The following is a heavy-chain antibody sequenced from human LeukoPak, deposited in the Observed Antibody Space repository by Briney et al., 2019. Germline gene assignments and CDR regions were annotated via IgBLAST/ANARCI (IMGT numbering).Heavy chain of an antibody. J-gene: IGHJ4*02. CDR3: AKPASEDYGGNSGNTYFDY. V-gene: IGHV3-23*01. Sequence: PGGSLRLSCAASGFTFSNYAMSWVRQAPGKGLEGVSGISGSDGTTYYADSVKGRFTISIDNSKNTLYLQMNSLRAEDTAVYYRAKPASEDYGGNSGNTYFDYWGQGTLVTVSS. D-gene: IGHD4-23*01. CDR2: ISGSDGTT. CDR1: GFTFSNYA.